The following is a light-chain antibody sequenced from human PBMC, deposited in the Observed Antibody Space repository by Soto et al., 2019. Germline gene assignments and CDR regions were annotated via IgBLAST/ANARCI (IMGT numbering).Light chain of an antibody. CDR1: SGSVSTSHY. CDR3: VVFMGGGISV. J-gene: IGLJ3*02. CDR2: STN. Sequence: QTVVTQEPSFSVSPGGTITLTCGLNSGSVSTSHYPRWYQQTPGQAPRTLIYSTNIRSSGVPDRVSGSILGSKAALTITGAQADDESDYYCVVFMGGGISVFGGGTKLTVL. V-gene: IGLV8-61*01.